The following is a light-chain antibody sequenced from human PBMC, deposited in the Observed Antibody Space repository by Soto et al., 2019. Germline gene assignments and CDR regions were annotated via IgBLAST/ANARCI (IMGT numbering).Light chain of an antibody. CDR2: DVD. CDR1: SSDVGGYNF. Sequence: QSALTQPASVSXSPGXXXTISCTGTSSDVGGYNFVSWYQQHPGKAPRLMIFDVDNRPSGVSTRFSGSKSGNTASLTISGLQAEDEADYYCCSYSGSSTIVVFGGGTKLTVL. V-gene: IGLV2-14*03. CDR3: CSYSGSSTIVV. J-gene: IGLJ2*01.